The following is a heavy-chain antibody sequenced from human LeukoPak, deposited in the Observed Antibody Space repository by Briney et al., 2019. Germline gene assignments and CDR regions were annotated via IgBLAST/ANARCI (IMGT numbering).Heavy chain of an antibody. CDR3: ARAAHRGFSFDY. J-gene: IGHJ4*02. V-gene: IGHV1-18*01. Sequence: ASVKVSCKVSGHTLTELFMHWVRQAPGQGLEWMGWISAYNGNTNYAQKLQGRVTMTTDTSTSTAYMELRSLRSDDTAVYYCARAAHRGFSFDYWGQGTLVTVSS. D-gene: IGHD3-10*01. CDR1: GHTLTELF. CDR2: ISAYNGNT.